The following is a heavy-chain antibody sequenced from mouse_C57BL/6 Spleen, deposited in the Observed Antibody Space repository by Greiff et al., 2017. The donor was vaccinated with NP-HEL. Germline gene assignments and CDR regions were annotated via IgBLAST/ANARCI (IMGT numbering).Heavy chain of an antibody. CDR3: ARSGTMVHQGYFDY. J-gene: IGHJ2*01. CDR1: GYTFTSYW. D-gene: IGHD1-1*02. V-gene: IGHV1-50*01. CDR2: IDPSDSYT. Sequence: VQLQQSGAELVKPGASVKLSCKASGYTFTSYWMQWVKQRPGQGLEWIGEIDPSDSYTNYNQKFKGKATLTVDTSSSTAYMQLSSLTSEDSAVYYCARSGTMVHQGYFDYWGQGTTLTVSS.